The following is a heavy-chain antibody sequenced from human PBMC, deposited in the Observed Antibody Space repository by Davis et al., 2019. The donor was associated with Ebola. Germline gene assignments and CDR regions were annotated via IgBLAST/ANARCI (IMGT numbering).Heavy chain of an antibody. D-gene: IGHD1-26*01. J-gene: IGHJ4*02. CDR1: GYTFTSYY. CDR3: ARSLSGGAQGY. Sequence: ASVKVSCKASGYTFTSYYMHWVRQAPGQGLEWMGIIKPSGGSTSYAQKFQGRVTMTRDTSTSTVYMELSSLRSEDTAVYYCARSLSGGAQGYWGQGTLVTVSS. CDR2: IKPSGGST. V-gene: IGHV1-46*01.